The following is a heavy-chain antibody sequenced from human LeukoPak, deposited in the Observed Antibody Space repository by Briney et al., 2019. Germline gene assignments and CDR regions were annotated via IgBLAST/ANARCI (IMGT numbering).Heavy chain of an antibody. D-gene: IGHD2-2*01. CDR1: GYTFTGYY. CDR2: INPNSGGT. V-gene: IGHV1-2*02. Sequence: ASVKVSCKASGYTFTGYYMHWVRQAPGQGLEWMGWINPNSGGTNYAQKFQGRVTMTRDTSISTAYMELNRLRSDDTAVYYCARGGIVPAAILVYLDYWGQGTLVTVSS. J-gene: IGHJ4*02. CDR3: ARGGIVPAAILVYLDY.